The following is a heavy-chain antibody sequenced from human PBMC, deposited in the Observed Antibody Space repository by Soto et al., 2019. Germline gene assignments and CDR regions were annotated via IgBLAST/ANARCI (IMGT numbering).Heavy chain of an antibody. V-gene: IGHV4-39*01. J-gene: IGHJ3*01. CDR3: ATPVTSGYQALEV. CDR2: IYSSGST. Sequence: NPSETLSLTCTVSGGSISRSTYYWGWLRQPPGKGLEWIGSIYSSGSTYYHPSLKSRVTISVDTSKNQSFLRLSSVTAADTAVYYCATPVTSGYQALEVWGQGTMVTVSS. D-gene: IGHD3-22*01. CDR1: GGSISRSTYY.